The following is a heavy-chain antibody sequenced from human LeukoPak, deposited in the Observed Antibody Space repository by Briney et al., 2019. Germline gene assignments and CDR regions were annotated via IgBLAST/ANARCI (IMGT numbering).Heavy chain of an antibody. V-gene: IGHV1-2*02. J-gene: IGHJ6*02. CDR3: ARTPVTIIRGVIEDGMDV. CDR1: GYTFTDYY. D-gene: IGHD3-10*01. Sequence: SVKVSCKPSGYTFTDYYLHWVRQAPGQGLEWRGWINPNSGGTNYAQNFQGRVTMTRDTSVSTAYMDLSRLGSDDTAVYYCARTPVTIIRGVIEDGMDVWGQGTTVTVSS. CDR2: INPNSGGT.